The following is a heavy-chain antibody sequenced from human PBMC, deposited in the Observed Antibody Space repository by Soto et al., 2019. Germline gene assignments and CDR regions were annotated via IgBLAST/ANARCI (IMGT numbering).Heavy chain of an antibody. CDR3: TNDNSPRNSCNHYYHGMDV. J-gene: IGHJ6*02. Sequence: EVQLVESGGGLVQPGRSLRLSCAASGFIFDDYAMHWARQAPGKGLEWVSGISWNSGSIGYADSVKGRFTISRDNAKNSLYLQMNSLRAEDTALYYCTNDNSPRNSCNHYYHGMDVWGQGTTVTVAS. CDR2: ISWNSGSI. CDR1: GFIFDDYA. V-gene: IGHV3-9*01. D-gene: IGHD2-2*01.